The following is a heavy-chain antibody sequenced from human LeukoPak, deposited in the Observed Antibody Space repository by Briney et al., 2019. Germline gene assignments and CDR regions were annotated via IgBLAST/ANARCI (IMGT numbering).Heavy chain of an antibody. CDR2: ISSSGSTI. CDR1: GGSFSGYY. CDR3: AIAAAGGDYFDY. V-gene: IGHV3-11*01. D-gene: IGHD6-13*01. J-gene: IGHJ4*02. Sequence: LSLTCAVYGGSFSGYYWSWIRQPPGKGLEWVSYISSSGSTIYYADSVKGRFTISRDNAKNSLYLQMNSLRAEDTAVYYSAIAAAGGDYFDYWGQGTLVTVSS.